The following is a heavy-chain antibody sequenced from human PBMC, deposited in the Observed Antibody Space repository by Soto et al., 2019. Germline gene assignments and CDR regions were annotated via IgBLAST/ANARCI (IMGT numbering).Heavy chain of an antibody. V-gene: IGHV4-59*08. CDR2: IHYSGST. Sequence: SETLSLTCTVSGGAITGYYWSWVRQPPGKGPEWIGNIHYSGSTNYNPSLKSRVTISVDTSKNQFSLRLSSVTAAETAVYYCARHSYYSNPLRFDPWGQGTLVTVSS. J-gene: IGHJ5*02. CDR3: ARHSYYSNPLRFDP. D-gene: IGHD4-4*01. CDR1: GGAITGYY.